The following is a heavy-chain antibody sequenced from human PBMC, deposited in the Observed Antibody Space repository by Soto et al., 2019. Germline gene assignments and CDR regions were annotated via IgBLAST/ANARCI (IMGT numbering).Heavy chain of an antibody. V-gene: IGHV4-39*01. D-gene: IGHD2-2*01. CDR2: IFYSGST. J-gene: IGHJ4*02. CDR1: GGSISSSIYY. CDR3: ARLVRGSYLDY. Sequence: QLQLQESGPGLVKPSETLSLTCTVSGGSISSSIYYWGWIRQPPGKGLEWIGSIFYSGSTYYNPSLKGRVTMSVDTSKNQFSLTLSSVTAADTAVYYCARLVRGSYLDYWGQGTLVTVSS.